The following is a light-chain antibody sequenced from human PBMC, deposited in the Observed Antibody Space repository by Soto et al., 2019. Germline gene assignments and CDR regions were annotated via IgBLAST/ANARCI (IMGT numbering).Light chain of an antibody. CDR1: YAISSS. Sequence: DIQLTQSPSFLSASVEDRVTISCRASYAISSSLAWYQQEPGKPPKLLIYDSSTLQTGVPSRFTGSGSGRKFALTISGLPFGDSATYLCQQLSPYPYTFGQGTKLEI. J-gene: IGKJ2*01. V-gene: IGKV1-9*01. CDR2: DSS. CDR3: QQLSPYPYT.